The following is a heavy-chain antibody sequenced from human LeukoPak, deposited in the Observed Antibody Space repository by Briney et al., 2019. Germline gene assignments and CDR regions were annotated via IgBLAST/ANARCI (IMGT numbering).Heavy chain of an antibody. V-gene: IGHV1-8*03. CDR1: GYTFTSYD. J-gene: IGHJ4*02. CDR2: MNPNSGNT. Sequence: GASVKVSCKASGYTFTSYDINWVRQATGQGLEWMGWMNPNSGNTGYAQKFQGRVTITRNTSISTAYMELSSLRSEDTAVYYCARSPAFYVKRVPAAQRSPIDYWGQGTLVTVSS. D-gene: IGHD2-2*01. CDR3: ARSPAFYVKRVPAAQRSPIDY.